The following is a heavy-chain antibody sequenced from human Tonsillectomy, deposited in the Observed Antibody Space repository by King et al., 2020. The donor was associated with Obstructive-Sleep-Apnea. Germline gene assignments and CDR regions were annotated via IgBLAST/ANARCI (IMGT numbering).Heavy chain of an antibody. J-gene: IGHJ6*02. CDR3: ARGGDGYKNYYYYGMDV. Sequence: VKLQQWGAGLLKPSETLSLTCTVYGGSFSGYYWSWIRQPPGKGLEWIGESNHSGSTNYNPSLKSRVTTSVDTSKNQFSLRLSSVTAADTAVYYCARGGDGYKNYYYYGMDVWGQGTTVTVSS. CDR2: SNHSGST. CDR1: GGSFSGYY. V-gene: IGHV4-34*01. D-gene: IGHD5-24*01.